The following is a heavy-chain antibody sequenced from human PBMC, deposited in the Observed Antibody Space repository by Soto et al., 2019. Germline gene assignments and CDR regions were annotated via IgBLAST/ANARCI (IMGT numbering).Heavy chain of an antibody. Sequence: PGGSLRLSCVASGFSFDDFVMNWVRQRPGKGLEWVSSVSWNSGAKLYADSVKGRFAISRDSAKESVYLQMNSLRPDDTAFYYCAKGVATAVPALDYWGQGTLVTVSS. CDR2: VSWNSGAK. J-gene: IGHJ4*02. D-gene: IGHD2-21*02. V-gene: IGHV3-9*01. CDR1: GFSFDDFV. CDR3: AKGVATAVPALDY.